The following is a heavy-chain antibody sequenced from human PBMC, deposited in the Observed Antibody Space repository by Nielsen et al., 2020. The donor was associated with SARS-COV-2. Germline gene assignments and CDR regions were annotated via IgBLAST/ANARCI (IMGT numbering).Heavy chain of an antibody. CDR1: GFTFDNYA. CDR2: IKRCGGST. D-gene: IGHD1-26*01. CDR3: VKWVELDFGYYYYGMDV. V-gene: IGHV3-23*01. Sequence: GESLKTSRAASGFTFDNYAMTWVRQAPGKGLEWVLVIKRCGGSTYYAHSVKGRFTISRDNSRNTLYLQMKRLRVEDTAVYYCVKWVELDFGYYYYGMDVWGQGTTVTVSS. J-gene: IGHJ6*02.